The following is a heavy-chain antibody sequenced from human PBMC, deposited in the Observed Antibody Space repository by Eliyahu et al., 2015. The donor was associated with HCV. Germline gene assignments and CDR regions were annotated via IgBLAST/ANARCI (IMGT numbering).Heavy chain of an antibody. Sequence: QLQLQESGPGLVKPSETLSLXCXVSGGSISSSSYYWGWIRQPPGKGLEWIGSIYYSGSTYYNPSLKSRVTISVDTSKNQFSLKLSSVTAADTAVYYCAAGYGDFHYFDYWGQGTLVTVSS. CDR3: AAGYGDFHYFDY. CDR2: IYYSGST. V-gene: IGHV4-39*01. D-gene: IGHD4-17*01. J-gene: IGHJ4*02. CDR1: GGSISSSSYY.